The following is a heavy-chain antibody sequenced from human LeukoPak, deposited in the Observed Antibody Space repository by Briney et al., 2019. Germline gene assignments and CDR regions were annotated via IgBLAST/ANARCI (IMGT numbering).Heavy chain of an antibody. Sequence: ASVKVSCKASGGTFSSYAISWVRQAPGQGLEWMGGIIPIFGTANYAQKFQGRVTITADESTSTAYMELSSLRSEDTAVYYCARDGAHSSGWLGNWFDHWGQGTLVTVSS. J-gene: IGHJ5*02. CDR2: IIPIFGTA. V-gene: IGHV1-69*01. CDR3: ARDGAHSSGWLGNWFDH. D-gene: IGHD6-19*01. CDR1: GGTFSSYA.